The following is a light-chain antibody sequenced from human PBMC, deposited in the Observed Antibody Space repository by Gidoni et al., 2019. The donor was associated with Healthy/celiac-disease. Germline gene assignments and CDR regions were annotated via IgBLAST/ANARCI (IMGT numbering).Light chain of an antibody. CDR1: QSISSSH. V-gene: IGKV3-20*01. J-gene: IGKJ4*01. CDR3: QHFGN. Sequence: EIVLTQSPGTLSLSPGQSATLSCRAIQSISSSHLPWHPQKPGHAPRPLMYGASSRATGIPDRVSGSGSGTDFTLTISRLEHEDCAVYYCQHFGNFGGGTKVE. CDR2: GAS.